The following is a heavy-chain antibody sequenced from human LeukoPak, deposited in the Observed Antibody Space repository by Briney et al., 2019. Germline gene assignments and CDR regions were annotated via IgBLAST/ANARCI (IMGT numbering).Heavy chain of an antibody. CDR1: GFTFSSYA. CDR2: ISYDGSNK. CDR3: ARNGYCSGGSCLIYYMDV. J-gene: IGHJ6*03. Sequence: PGRSLRLSCAAPGFTFSSYAMHWVRQAPGKGLEWVAVISYDGSNKYYADSVKGRVSISRDNSKNTLYLQMNSLRAEDTAVYYCARNGYCSGGSCLIYYMDVWGKGTTVTVSS. D-gene: IGHD2-15*01. V-gene: IGHV3-30*04.